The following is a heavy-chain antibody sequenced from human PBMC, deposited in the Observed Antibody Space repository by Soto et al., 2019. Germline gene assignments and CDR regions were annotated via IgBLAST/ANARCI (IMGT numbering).Heavy chain of an antibody. CDR2: ISPYNGKT. Sequence: QVQLVQSGAEVKKTGASVEVSCKASGYTFLSYGISWVRQAPGQGLEWMGWISPYNGKTNYAQTFQGRATMTTDTSTSTAYMALRSLRSDDTAVYYCARAGFSTSWLGSLATGAHGVEIDFWCQGTLVTVSS. J-gene: IGHJ4*02. D-gene: IGHD6-13*01. CDR3: ARAGFSTSWLGSLATGAHGVEIDF. CDR1: GYTFLSYG. V-gene: IGHV1-18*01.